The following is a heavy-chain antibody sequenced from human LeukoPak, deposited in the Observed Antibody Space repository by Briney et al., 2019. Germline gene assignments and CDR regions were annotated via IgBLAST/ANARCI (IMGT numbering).Heavy chain of an antibody. D-gene: IGHD7-27*01. J-gene: IGHJ4*02. Sequence: ETLSLTCTVSGGSISSGGYYWSWIRQHPGKGLEWVSAISGSGGSTYYADSVKGRFTISRDNSKNTLYLQMNSLRAEDTAVYYCAKHIWGTYYFDYWGQGTLVTVSS. V-gene: IGHV3-23*01. CDR1: GGSISSGGYY. CDR3: AKHIWGTYYFDY. CDR2: ISGSGGST.